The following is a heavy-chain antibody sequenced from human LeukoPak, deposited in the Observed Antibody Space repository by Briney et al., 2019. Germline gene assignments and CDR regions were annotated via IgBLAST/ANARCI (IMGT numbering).Heavy chain of an antibody. J-gene: IGHJ4*02. CDR1: GYTFTSYY. CDR2: INPSGGST. Sequence: VASVKVSCKAPGYTFTSYYMHWVRQAPGQGLEWMGIINPSGGSTSYAQKFQGRVTMTRDTSTSTVYMELSSLRSEDTAVYYCTRDLSNYDDYWGQGTLVTVSS. V-gene: IGHV1-46*01. CDR3: TRDLSNYDDY.